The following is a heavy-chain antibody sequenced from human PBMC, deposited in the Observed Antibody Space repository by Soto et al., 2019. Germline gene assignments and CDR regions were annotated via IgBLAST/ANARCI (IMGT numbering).Heavy chain of an antibody. CDR1: GGTFSSYA. V-gene: IGHV1-69*01. D-gene: IGHD3-10*01. CDR2: IIPIFNTA. J-gene: IGHJ6*02. Sequence: QVQLVQSGAEVKKPGSSVKVSCKASGGTFSSYAISWVRQAPGQGLEWMGGIIPIFNTANYPQKFQGRVTITADESSSTAYMELSSLRSEDTAGYYCARTYGSGSHYGMDVWGHGTTVTVSS. CDR3: ARTYGSGSHYGMDV.